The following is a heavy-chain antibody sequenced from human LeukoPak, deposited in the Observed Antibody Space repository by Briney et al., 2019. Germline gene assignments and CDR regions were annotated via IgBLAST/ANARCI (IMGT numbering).Heavy chain of an antibody. J-gene: IGHJ4*02. CDR3: ARSYSSSWYYFDY. CDR1: GGSFSGYY. CDR2: INHSGST. V-gene: IGHV4-34*01. Sequence: MASETLSLTCAVYGGSFSGYYWSWIRQPPGKGLEWIGEINHSGSTNYNPSLKSRVTISVDTSKNQFSLKLSSVTAADTAVYYCARSYSSSWYYFDYWGQGTLVTVSS. D-gene: IGHD6-13*01.